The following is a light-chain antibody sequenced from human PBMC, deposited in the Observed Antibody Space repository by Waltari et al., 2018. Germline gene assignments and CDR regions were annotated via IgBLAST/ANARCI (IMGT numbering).Light chain of an antibody. CDR3: QQYNLWPWT. V-gene: IGKV3-15*01. Sequence: EIVMTQSPVTLSVSPGERATLSYRASQSVGTNLAWYQQKPGQAPRLLIYGASTRATGIAARFSGSGSGTEFTLTISSLQSEDFAIYYCQQYNLWPWTFDQGTKVDIK. J-gene: IGKJ1*01. CDR2: GAS. CDR1: QSVGTN.